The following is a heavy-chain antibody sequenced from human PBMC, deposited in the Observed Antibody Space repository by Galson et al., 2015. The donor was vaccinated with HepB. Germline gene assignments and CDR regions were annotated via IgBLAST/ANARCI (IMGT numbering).Heavy chain of an antibody. Sequence: SLRLSCAASGFTFSSYSMNWVRQAPGKGLEWVSSISSSSSYIYYADSVKGRFTISRDNAKNSLYLQMNSQRAEDTAVYYCAREEGLTAAGSGYWGQGTLVTVSS. V-gene: IGHV3-21*01. CDR3: AREEGLTAAGSGY. J-gene: IGHJ4*02. CDR2: ISSSSSYI. D-gene: IGHD6-13*01. CDR1: GFTFSSYS.